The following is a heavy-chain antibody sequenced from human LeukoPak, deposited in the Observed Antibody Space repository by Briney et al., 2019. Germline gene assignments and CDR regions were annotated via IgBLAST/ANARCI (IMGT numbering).Heavy chain of an antibody. Sequence: GASVKVSCKASGYTFTSYAMHWVRQAPGQRLEWMGWINAGNGNTKYSQKFQGRVTITRDTSASTAYMELSSLRSEDTAAYYCARDRGSGSYSKRANWFDPWGQGTLVTVSS. D-gene: IGHD3-10*01. CDR1: GYTFTSYA. J-gene: IGHJ5*02. CDR3: ARDRGSGSYSKRANWFDP. V-gene: IGHV1-3*01. CDR2: INAGNGNT.